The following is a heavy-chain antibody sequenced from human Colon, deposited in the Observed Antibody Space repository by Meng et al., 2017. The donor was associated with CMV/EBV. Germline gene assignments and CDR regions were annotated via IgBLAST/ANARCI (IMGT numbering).Heavy chain of an antibody. J-gene: IGHJ3*01. Sequence: GGSLRLSCVASGFTFDDYAMHWVRQAPGKGLEWVSGISWNSRSISYADSLRGRFTISRDNAKNSLYLEMNSLRAEDSALYYCAKSIGPQLERDALDLWGQGTMVTVSS. CDR3: AKSIGPQLERDALDL. D-gene: IGHD1-1*01. V-gene: IGHV3-9*01. CDR2: ISWNSRSI. CDR1: GFTFDDYA.